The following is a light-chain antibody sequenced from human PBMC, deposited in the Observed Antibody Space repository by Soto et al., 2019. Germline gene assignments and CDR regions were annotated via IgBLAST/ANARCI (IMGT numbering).Light chain of an antibody. CDR3: QVWHSSSDHHF. CDR1: NIGSKG. V-gene: IGLV3-21*04. Sequence: SYELTQPPSVSVAPGETARITCGGKNIGSKGVHWYQQKPGQAPVLVIYYDSDRPSGIPERFSGSNSGNTATLTISRVEAGDEADYYCQVWHSSSDHHFFGTGTKVTVL. CDR2: YDS. J-gene: IGLJ1*01.